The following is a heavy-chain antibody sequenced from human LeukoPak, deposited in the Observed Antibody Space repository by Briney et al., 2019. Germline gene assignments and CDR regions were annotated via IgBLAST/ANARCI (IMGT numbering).Heavy chain of an antibody. D-gene: IGHD4-17*01. V-gene: IGHV1-8*01. CDR1: GYTFTSFD. J-gene: IGHJ4*02. CDR2: MNPNNGNT. CDR3: ARATTVTIYYFDY. Sequence: ASVKVSCKASGYTFTSFDINWVRQATGQGLEWMGWMNPNNGNTGFVQKFQGRVTMTRNTSISTAYMELSSLRSDDTAVYYCARATTVTIYYFDYWGQGTLVTVSS.